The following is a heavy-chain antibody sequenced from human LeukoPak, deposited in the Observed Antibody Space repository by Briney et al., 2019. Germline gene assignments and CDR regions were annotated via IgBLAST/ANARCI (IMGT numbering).Heavy chain of an antibody. CDR3: ARDSRGYYDSSGYFDH. J-gene: IGHJ4*02. CDR2: IYYSGTT. CDR1: GDSVSSDSYY. Sequence: PSETLSLTCTVSGDSVSSDSYYWSWIRQPPGKGLEWIGYIYYSGTTKQNPSLKSRVTLSVDTSKNQLYLKLSSVTAADTAVYYCARDSRGYYDSSGYFDHWGQGTLVTVSS. D-gene: IGHD3-22*01. V-gene: IGHV4-61*01.